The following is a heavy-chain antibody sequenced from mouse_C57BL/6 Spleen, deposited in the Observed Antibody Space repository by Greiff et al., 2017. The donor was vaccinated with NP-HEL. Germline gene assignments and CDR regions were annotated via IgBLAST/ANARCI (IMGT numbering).Heavy chain of an antibody. V-gene: IGHV1-80*01. CDR1: GYAFSSYW. J-gene: IGHJ2*01. CDR2: IYPGDGDT. CDR3: ARERGNWDVAYYFDY. Sequence: QVQLQQSGAELVKPGASVKISCKASGYAFSSYWMNWVKQRPGKGLEWIGQIYPGDGDTNYNGKFKGKATLTADKSSSTAYMQLSSLTSEDSAVYFCARERGNWDVAYYFDYWGQGTTLTVSS. D-gene: IGHD4-1*01.